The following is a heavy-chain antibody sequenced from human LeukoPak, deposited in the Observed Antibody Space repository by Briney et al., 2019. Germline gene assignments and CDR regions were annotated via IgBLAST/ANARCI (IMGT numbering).Heavy chain of an antibody. Sequence: ASVKVSCKASGYTFTSHYMHWVRQAPGQGLEWMGLINPRGSSTLYAQKFQGRVPMTRDMSTTTDYMELSSLRSEDTAVYYCARGGLYCSGGSCYSYYFDYWGQGTLVTVSS. V-gene: IGHV1-46*01. CDR3: ARGGLYCSGGSCYSYYFDY. CDR1: GYTFTSHY. J-gene: IGHJ4*02. D-gene: IGHD2-15*01. CDR2: INPRGSST.